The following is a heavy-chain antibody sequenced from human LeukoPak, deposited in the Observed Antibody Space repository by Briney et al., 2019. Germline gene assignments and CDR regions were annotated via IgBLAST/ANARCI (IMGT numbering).Heavy chain of an antibody. Sequence: GESLKISCKGSGDSYTNYWIGWVRQMPGKGLEWMGIIYPGDSDTRYSPSFQGQVTISADKSISTAYLQWSSLKASDTAMYYCARQSIYSSGYSGDYWGQGTLVTVSS. V-gene: IGHV5-51*01. CDR1: GDSYTNYW. CDR3: ARQSIYSSGYSGDY. CDR2: IYPGDSDT. D-gene: IGHD3-22*01. J-gene: IGHJ4*02.